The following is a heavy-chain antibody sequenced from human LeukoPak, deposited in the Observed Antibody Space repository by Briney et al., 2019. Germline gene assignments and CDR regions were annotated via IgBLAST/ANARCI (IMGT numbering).Heavy chain of an antibody. CDR2: ISYSVST. CDR3: ARERTSAYSYYFDY. D-gene: IGHD3-22*01. J-gene: IGHJ4*02. Sequence: PSETLSLTCTVAAGSIGTNQWSWIRQHPGKGLEWIRYISYSVSTNYVPSLKSRVTISLDTSKYQFSLKVNSVTAAVTAVYYCARERTSAYSYYFDYWGQGTLVTVSS. V-gene: IGHV4-59*01. CDR1: AGSIGTNQ.